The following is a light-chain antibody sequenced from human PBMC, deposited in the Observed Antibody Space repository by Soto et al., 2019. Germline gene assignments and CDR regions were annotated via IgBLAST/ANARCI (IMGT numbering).Light chain of an antibody. V-gene: IGLV1-47*01. CDR2: TNN. CDR1: TSNIGSSY. CDR3: EAWDDNLSGPP. Sequence: QSVLTQPPSASGTPGQRVTISCSGSTSNIGSSYVYWYQQLPGTAPRLLIYTNNQRPSGVPDRFSGSKSGTSASLAISGLRSEDEADYYCEAWDDNLSGPPFGEGTKVTVL. J-gene: IGLJ2*01.